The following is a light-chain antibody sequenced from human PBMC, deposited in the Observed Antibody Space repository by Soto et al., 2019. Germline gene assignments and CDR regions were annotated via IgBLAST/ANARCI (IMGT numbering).Light chain of an antibody. CDR2: DAS. Sequence: EIVLTQSPFTLSLSPGERVTLSCRASQSIGSYLAWYQQKPGQAPRLLIYDASNRATGIPARFSGSGSGTEFTLTISRLEPDDFAVYYCQQYGSSLLTFGGGTKVDI. J-gene: IGKJ4*01. CDR3: QQYGSSLLT. V-gene: IGKV3-20*01. CDR1: QSIGSY.